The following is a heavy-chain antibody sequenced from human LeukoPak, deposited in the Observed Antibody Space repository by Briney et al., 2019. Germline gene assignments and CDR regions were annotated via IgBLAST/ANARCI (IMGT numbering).Heavy chain of an antibody. CDR3: ARPTAMGRSGDY. D-gene: IGHD5-18*01. Sequence: GESLKISCKASGYSFTSYWIGWVRQMPGKGLEWMGIIDPSDSETRYTPSFQGQVTISVDKSRTTAYLQWNSLKASDTAMYYCARPTAMGRSGDYGGQASLVTVHS. J-gene: IGHJ4*02. CDR2: IDPSDSET. CDR1: GYSFTSYW. V-gene: IGHV5-51*01.